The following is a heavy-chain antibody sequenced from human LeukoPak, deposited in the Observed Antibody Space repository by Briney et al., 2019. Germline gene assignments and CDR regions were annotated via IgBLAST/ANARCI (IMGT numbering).Heavy chain of an antibody. V-gene: IGHV3-21*01. CDR2: ITSSSTYI. D-gene: IGHD2-2*01. CDR1: KFTFSSYS. J-gene: IGHJ4*02. CDR3: ARVECSSTGCYFDY. Sequence: GGSLRLSCAASKFTFSSYSMNWVRPAPGKGLEWVSSITSSSTYIYYADSVKGRFSISRDNAKNSLYLQMNSLRAEDTAVYYCARVECSSTGCYFDYWGQGTLVTVSS.